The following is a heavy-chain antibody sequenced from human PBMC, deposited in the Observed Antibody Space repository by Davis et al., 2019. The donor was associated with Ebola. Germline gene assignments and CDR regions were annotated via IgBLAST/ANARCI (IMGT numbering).Heavy chain of an antibody. J-gene: IGHJ4*02. Sequence: ASSVTVSCMASGGAFTRNPVSWVRQAPGHRLEWMGGIIPIFGTANYAQKFQGRVIMTTDTSTSTAYMHLRSLRSDDTAMYYCARDGSVYLGELSAIDSWGQGTLVTVSS. D-gene: IGHD3-16*02. V-gene: IGHV1-69*05. CDR3: ARDGSVYLGELSAIDS. CDR1: GGAFTRNP. CDR2: IIPIFGTA.